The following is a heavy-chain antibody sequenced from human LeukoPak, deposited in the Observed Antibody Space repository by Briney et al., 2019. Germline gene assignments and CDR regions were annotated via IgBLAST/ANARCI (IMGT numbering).Heavy chain of an antibody. CDR1: GYTFTSYY. D-gene: IGHD1-1*01. Sequence: ASVKVSCKASGYTFTSYYMHWVRQAPGQGLEWMGIINPSGGSTSYAQKFQGRVTMTRDTSTSTVYMELSSLRSEDTAVYYCAKDDTLTGTEDDIWGQGTLVTVSS. J-gene: IGHJ4*02. CDR2: INPSGGST. V-gene: IGHV1-46*01. CDR3: AKDDTLTGTEDDI.